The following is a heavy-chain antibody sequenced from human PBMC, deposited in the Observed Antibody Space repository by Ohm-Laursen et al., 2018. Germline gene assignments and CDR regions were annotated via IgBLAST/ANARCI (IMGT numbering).Heavy chain of an antibody. CDR3: ATAGSAYRSDWFDY. Sequence: SLRLSCAASGFIFSNYWMTWVRQSPGKGLEWLSYIRYRDHLNLYADSMKGRSTISRDDGKNSLFLQTNSLRAEDTGVYYCATAGSAYRSDWFDYWGQGILVTVSS. J-gene: IGHJ5*01. CDR1: GFIFSNYW. CDR2: IRYRDHLN. V-gene: IGHV3-48*01. D-gene: IGHD5-12*01.